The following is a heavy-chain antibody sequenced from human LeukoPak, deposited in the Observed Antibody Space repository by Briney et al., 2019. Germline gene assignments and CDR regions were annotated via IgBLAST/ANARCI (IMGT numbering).Heavy chain of an antibody. CDR3: ARGVAARNGFDY. V-gene: IGHV1-69*04. CDR2: IIPIFGIA. J-gene: IGHJ4*02. Sequence: SVKVSCTASGGTFSSYAISWVRQAPGQGLEWMGRIIPIFGIANYAQKLQGRVTITADKSTSTAYMELSSLRSEDTAVYYCARGVAARNGFDYWGQGTLVTVSS. CDR1: GGTFSSYA. D-gene: IGHD6-6*01.